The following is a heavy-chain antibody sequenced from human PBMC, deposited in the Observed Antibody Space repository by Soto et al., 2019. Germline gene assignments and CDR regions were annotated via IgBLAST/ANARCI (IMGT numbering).Heavy chain of an antibody. J-gene: IGHJ4*02. CDR2: INPSGGST. V-gene: IGHV1-46*03. CDR1: GYTFTSYY. CDR3: ARVFPYYYGSGSNDFDY. Sequence: GASVKVSCKASGYTFTSYYRHWVRQAPGQGLEWMGIINPSGGSTSYAQKFQGRVTMTRDTSTSTVYMELSSLRSEDTAVYYCARVFPYYYGSGSNDFDYWGQGTLVTVSS. D-gene: IGHD3-10*01.